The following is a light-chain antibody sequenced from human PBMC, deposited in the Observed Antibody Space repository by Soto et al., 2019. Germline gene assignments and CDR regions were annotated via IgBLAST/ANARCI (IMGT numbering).Light chain of an antibody. CDR2: KAS. CDR1: QSISSW. J-gene: IGKJ1*01. CDR3: QHYNSYSEA. V-gene: IGKV1-5*03. Sequence: DIQLTQSPSTLPASVGDRVTITCLASQSISSWLAWYQQKPGKAPKLLIYKASTLKSGVPSRFSGSGSGTEFTLTISSLQPDDFATYYCQHYNSYSEAFGQGTKVDIK.